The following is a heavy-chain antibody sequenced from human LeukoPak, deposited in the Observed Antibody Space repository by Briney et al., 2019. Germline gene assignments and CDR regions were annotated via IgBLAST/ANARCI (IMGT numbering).Heavy chain of an antibody. D-gene: IGHD5/OR15-5a*01. J-gene: IGHJ5*02. CDR1: GFTFSSYA. V-gene: IGHV3-30*04. CDR3: AKDGYSVTTYVDL. CDR2: ISYDGSNK. Sequence: TGGSLRLSCAASGFTFSSYAMHWVRQAPGKGLEWVAVISYDGSNKYYADSVKGRFTISRDNARNSLYLQMSSLRPEDTAFYYCAKDGYSVTTYVDLWGQGTLVTVSS.